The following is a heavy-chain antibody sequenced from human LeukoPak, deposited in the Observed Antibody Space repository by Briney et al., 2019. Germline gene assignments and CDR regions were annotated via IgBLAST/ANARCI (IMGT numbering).Heavy chain of an antibody. CDR1: GVTFSSYS. CDR3: ARDVPAATLCFDY. J-gene: IGHJ4*02. V-gene: IGHV3-21*01. CDR2: ISSSSSYI. Sequence: GGTLRLSCAASGVTFSSYSMKWVRQTPGKGLEWVSSISSSSSYIYYADSVKGRFTISRDNAKNSLYLQMNSLRAEDTAVYYCARDVPAATLCFDYWGQGTLVTVSS. D-gene: IGHD2-2*01.